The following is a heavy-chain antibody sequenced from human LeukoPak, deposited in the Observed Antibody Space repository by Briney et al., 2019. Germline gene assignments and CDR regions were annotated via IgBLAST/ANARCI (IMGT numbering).Heavy chain of an antibody. V-gene: IGHV4-59*01. J-gene: IGHJ4*02. CDR3: ARGGPAVLYYFDF. D-gene: IGHD2-8*01. CDR2: IYYNGST. Sequence: SETLSLTCTVSGGSISSYFWSWIRLPPGKGLEWIGYIYYNGSTSYNPSFKSRVTISVDTSKNQFSLKLSSVAAADTAMYYCARGGPAVLYYFDFWGQGTLVTVSS. CDR1: GGSISSYF.